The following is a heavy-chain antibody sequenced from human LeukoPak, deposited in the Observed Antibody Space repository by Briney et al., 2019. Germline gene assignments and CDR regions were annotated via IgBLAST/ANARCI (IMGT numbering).Heavy chain of an antibody. J-gene: IGHJ4*02. Sequence: SETLSLTCTVSGGSISSSSYYWGWIRQPPGKGLEWIGSIYYSGSTYYNPSLKSRVTISVDTSKNQFSLKLSSVTAADTAVYYCARLLGVHDYWGQGTLVTVSS. CDR1: GGSISSSSYY. D-gene: IGHD3-10*01. CDR3: ARLLGVHDY. V-gene: IGHV4-39*01. CDR2: IYYSGST.